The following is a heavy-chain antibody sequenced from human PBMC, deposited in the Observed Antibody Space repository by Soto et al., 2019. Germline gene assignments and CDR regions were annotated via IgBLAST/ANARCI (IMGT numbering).Heavy chain of an antibody. V-gene: IGHV3-23*01. D-gene: IGHD1-1*01. Sequence: GGSLRLSCAASGFTFSSYAMTWVRQAPGKGLEWVPTLSGSGGSTYYAASVKGRFTISRDNSKDTLYLEMNSLRGEDTAVYFCAKQQGPGTPYYYAMDVWGQGTAVTVSS. J-gene: IGHJ6*02. CDR1: GFTFSSYA. CDR3: AKQQGPGTPYYYAMDV. CDR2: LSGSGGST.